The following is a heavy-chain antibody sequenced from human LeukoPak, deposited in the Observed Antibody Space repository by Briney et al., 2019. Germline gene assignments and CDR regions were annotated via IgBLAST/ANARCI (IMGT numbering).Heavy chain of an antibody. Sequence: GGSLRLSCAASGFNFSSYGMHWVRQAPGKGLEWAAFIRHDGTNKNYGDSVKGRFTISRDNSKNRLYLQMNSLRGEDTAVYYCARDGCGSTSCYVDYWGQGTRVTVSS. V-gene: IGHV3-30*02. CDR2: IRHDGTNK. CDR1: GFNFSSYG. J-gene: IGHJ4*02. D-gene: IGHD2-2*01. CDR3: ARDGCGSTSCYVDY.